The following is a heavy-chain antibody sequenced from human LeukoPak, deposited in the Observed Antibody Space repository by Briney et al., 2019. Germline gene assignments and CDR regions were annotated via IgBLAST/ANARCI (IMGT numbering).Heavy chain of an antibody. CDR3: AKGLRGYSGYAMDS. CDR1: GFTFSSYG. J-gene: IGHJ4*02. CDR2: ISYDGSNK. D-gene: IGHD5-12*01. Sequence: GGSLRLSCAASGFTFSSYGMHWVRQAPGKGLEWVAVISYDGSNKYYADSVKGRFTISRDNSKNTLYLQMNSLRAEDTAVYYCAKGLRGYSGYAMDSWGQGTPVTVSS. V-gene: IGHV3-30*18.